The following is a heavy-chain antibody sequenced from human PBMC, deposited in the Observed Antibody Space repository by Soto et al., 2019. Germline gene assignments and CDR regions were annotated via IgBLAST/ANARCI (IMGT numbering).Heavy chain of an antibody. CDR3: ARDFGTQYSSSAGANY. D-gene: IGHD6-6*01. Sequence: EVQLVESGGGLVQPGGSLRLSCAASGFTFSSYWMSWVRQAPGKGLEWVANIKQDGSEQYHVDSVKGRFTISRDNAQKSLYLQMNSLRAEDTAVYYCARDFGTQYSSSAGANYWGQGTLVTVSS. J-gene: IGHJ4*02. V-gene: IGHV3-7*05. CDR2: IKQDGSEQ. CDR1: GFTFSSYW.